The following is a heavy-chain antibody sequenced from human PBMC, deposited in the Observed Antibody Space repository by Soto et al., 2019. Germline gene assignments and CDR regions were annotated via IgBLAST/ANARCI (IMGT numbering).Heavy chain of an antibody. CDR1: GFTFSSYA. J-gene: IGHJ6*02. D-gene: IGHD2-2*01. V-gene: IGHV3-30-3*01. Sequence: GGSLRLSCAASGFTFSSYAMHWVRQAPGKGLEWVAVISYDGSNKYYADSVKGRFTISRDNSKNTLYLQMNSLRAEDTAVYYCARDHVPAARARRYYGMDVWGQGTTVTVSS. CDR3: ARDHVPAARARRYYGMDV. CDR2: ISYDGSNK.